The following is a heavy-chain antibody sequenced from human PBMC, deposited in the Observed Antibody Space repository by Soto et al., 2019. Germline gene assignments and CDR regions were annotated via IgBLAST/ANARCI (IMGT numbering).Heavy chain of an antibody. Sequence: EVQLVESGGGLVQPGGSLKLSCAASGFNFSVSAMHWVRPASGKGLEWVGRIKSKANNYATAYAASVKGRFTISRDDSKNTAYLQMNSLKAEDTAVYYCSPTSYIVGATYWGQGTPVTVSS. J-gene: IGHJ4*02. D-gene: IGHD1-26*01. CDR2: IKSKANNYAT. CDR3: SPTSYIVGATY. V-gene: IGHV3-73*02. CDR1: GFNFSVSA.